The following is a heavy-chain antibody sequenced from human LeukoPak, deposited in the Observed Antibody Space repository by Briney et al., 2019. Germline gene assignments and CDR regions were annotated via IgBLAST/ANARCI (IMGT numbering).Heavy chain of an antibody. J-gene: IGHJ4*02. CDR3: TRLNVDTAMAVFDY. CDR2: IRSKANSYAT. CDR1: GFTFSGSA. V-gene: IGHV3-73*01. Sequence: GGSLRLSCAASGFTFSGSAMHWVRQASRKGLEWVARIRSKANSYATAYAASVKGRSTISRDDSKNTAYLQMNSLKTEDTAVYYCTRLNVDTAMAVFDYWGQGTLVTVSS. D-gene: IGHD5-18*01.